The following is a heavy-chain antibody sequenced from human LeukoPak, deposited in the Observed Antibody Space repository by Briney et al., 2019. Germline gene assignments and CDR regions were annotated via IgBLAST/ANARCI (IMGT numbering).Heavy chain of an antibody. D-gene: IGHD3-10*01. CDR2: IFYGGST. CDR1: GDSIYNSDYY. V-gene: IGHV4-39*07. J-gene: IGHJ4*02. CDR3: ARDIKGYYYGSGSF. Sequence: SETLSLTCTVSGDSIYNSDYYWGWIRQPPEKGLEWIGSIFYGGSTYYNPSFESRVTVSIATSKSQFSLNLRSVTAADTAVYYCARDIKGYYYGSGSFWGQGTLVTVSS.